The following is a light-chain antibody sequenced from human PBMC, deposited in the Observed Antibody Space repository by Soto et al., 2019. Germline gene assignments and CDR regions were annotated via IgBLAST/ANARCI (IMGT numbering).Light chain of an antibody. Sequence: EIVMTQSPATLSASPGESVSLSCRASESLFGFLAWYQQKPGQAPRLLIYGVSTKATGVPARFSGSGSAADFTLTISSVQSDDSAVYYGQSYNDWPFVFGKGTKLEI. CDR3: QSYNDWPFV. CDR2: GVS. V-gene: IGKV3-15*01. CDR1: ESLFGF. J-gene: IGKJ2*01.